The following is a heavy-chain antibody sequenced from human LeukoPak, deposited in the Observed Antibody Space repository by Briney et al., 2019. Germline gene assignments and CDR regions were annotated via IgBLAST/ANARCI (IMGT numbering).Heavy chain of an antibody. J-gene: IGHJ5*02. Sequence: ASETLSLTCTVSGGSISSSSYYWGWIRQPPGKGLEWIGSIYYSGSTYYNPSLKSRVTISVDTSKNQFSLKLSSVTAADTAVYYCARTVLLWFGEPQNWFDPWGQGTLVTVSS. D-gene: IGHD3-10*01. CDR1: GGSISSSSYY. CDR3: ARTVLLWFGEPQNWFDP. V-gene: IGHV4-39*07. CDR2: IYYSGST.